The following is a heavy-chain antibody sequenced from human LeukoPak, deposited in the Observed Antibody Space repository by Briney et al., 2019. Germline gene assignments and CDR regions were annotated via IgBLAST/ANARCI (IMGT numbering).Heavy chain of an antibody. Sequence: PSETLSLTCTVSGGSISSSSYYWGWIRQPPGKGLEWIGNIYSSGSTYYSPSLKSRVTISIDTSENQFSLKLTSVTAADTAVYYCARKREGPATGIDYWGQGTLVTVSS. V-gene: IGHV4-39*07. CDR2: IYSSGST. CDR1: GGSISSSSYY. CDR3: ARKREGPATGIDY. D-gene: IGHD2-15*01. J-gene: IGHJ4*02.